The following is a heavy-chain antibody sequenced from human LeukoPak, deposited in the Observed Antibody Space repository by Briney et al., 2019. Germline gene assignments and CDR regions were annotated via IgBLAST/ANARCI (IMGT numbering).Heavy chain of an antibody. Sequence: GRSLRLSCAASGFTFNNYGMHYVRQAPGKGLEWVAVISDDGRNKNYADSVKGRFTISRDDSKTTVYLLMNSLRAEDTAVYYCAREVAPLYFHYGMDVWGEGTTVTVSS. D-gene: IGHD2-21*01. J-gene: IGHJ6*01. CDR3: AREVAPLYFHYGMDV. CDR1: GFTFNNYG. CDR2: ISDDGRNK. V-gene: IGHV3-30*03.